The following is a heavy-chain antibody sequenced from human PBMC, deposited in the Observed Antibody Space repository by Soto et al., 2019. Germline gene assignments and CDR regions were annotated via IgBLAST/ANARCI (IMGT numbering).Heavy chain of an antibody. CDR3: ARGGSGTDNWFDP. Sequence: QVQLVESGGGVVQPGRSLRLSCAASGFTFSSYAMHWVRQAPGNGLEWVAVISYDGSNKYYADSVKGRFTISRDNSKNTLYLQMTSLRAEDTAVYYCARGGSGTDNWFDPCGQGSLVTVSS. J-gene: IGHJ5*02. CDR1: GFTFSSYA. D-gene: IGHD3-10*01. V-gene: IGHV3-30-3*01. CDR2: ISYDGSNK.